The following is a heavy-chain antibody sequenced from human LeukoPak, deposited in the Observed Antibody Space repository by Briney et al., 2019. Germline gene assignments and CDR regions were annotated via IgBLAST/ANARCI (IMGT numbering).Heavy chain of an antibody. CDR2: IKSKTDGGTT. CDR1: GFTFSDAW. J-gene: IGHJ4*02. CDR3: ILDGWIQVWFFHY. D-gene: IGHD5-18*01. Sequence: PGGSLRLSCAASGFTFSDAWMSWVRQAPGKGLEWIGRIKSKTDGGTTDYAAPVQGRFTISRDDSKNTLYLQMNSLKTEDTAVYYCILDGWIQVWFFHYWGQGTLVTVSS. V-gene: IGHV3-15*01.